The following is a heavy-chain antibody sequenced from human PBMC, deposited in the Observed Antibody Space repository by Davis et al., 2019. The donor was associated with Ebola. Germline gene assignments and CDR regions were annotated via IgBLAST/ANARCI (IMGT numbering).Heavy chain of an antibody. CDR2: INGDGGSI. D-gene: IGHD3-16*01. CDR1: GFTFSSHW. V-gene: IGHV3-74*01. J-gene: IGHJ6*04. CDR3: ARQVMITFGGGENYYYGMDV. Sequence: HTGGSLRLSCAASGFTFSSHWMLWVRQAPGMGLVWVSRINGDGGSITYADSVKGRLTISRDNAKNTLYLQMNSLRAEDTAVYYCARQVMITFGGGENYYYGMDVWGKGTTVTVSS.